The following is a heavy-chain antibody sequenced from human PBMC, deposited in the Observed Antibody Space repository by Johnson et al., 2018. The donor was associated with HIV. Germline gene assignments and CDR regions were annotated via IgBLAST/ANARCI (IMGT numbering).Heavy chain of an antibody. V-gene: IGHV3-11*04. CDR3: ASPKTPTRVVRGAFDI. CDR2: ISSSCSTI. Sequence: QVQLVESGGGLVKPGGSLRLSCAASGFTFSDYYMSWIRQAPGKGLEWVSYISSSCSTIYYADSVNGRFTISRDNAKNSLYLQMNSLRAEDTAVYYCASPKTPTRVVRGAFDIWGQGTMVTVSS. CDR1: GFTFSDYY. D-gene: IGHD4-23*01. J-gene: IGHJ3*02.